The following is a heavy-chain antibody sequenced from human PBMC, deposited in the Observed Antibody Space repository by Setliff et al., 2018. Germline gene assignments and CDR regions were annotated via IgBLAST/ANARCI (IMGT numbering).Heavy chain of an antibody. CDR1: GFTFSTHA. J-gene: IGHJ4*02. D-gene: IGHD6-13*01. Sequence: VGSLRLSCAASGFTFSTHAMTWVRQAPGKGLEWVSTATTSGTYSYYADSVKGRFTISRDDSKNTLYLQMNSLRAEDTAVYYCAKEKYSSTWYERKPFDCWGQGTLVTVSS. CDR2: ATTSGTYS. CDR3: AKEKYSSTWYERKPFDC. V-gene: IGHV3-23*01.